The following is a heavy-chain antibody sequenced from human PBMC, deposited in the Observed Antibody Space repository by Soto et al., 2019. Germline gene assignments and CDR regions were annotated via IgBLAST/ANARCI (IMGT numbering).Heavy chain of an antibody. CDR3: ARSGPYSGSYFYFDY. D-gene: IGHD1-26*01. Sequence: LRLSCAASGSTFSSYAMHWVRQAPGKGLEWVAVISYDGSNKYYADSVKGRFTISRDNSKNTLYLQMNSLRAEDTAVYYCARSGPYSGSYFYFDYWGQGTLVTVSS. J-gene: IGHJ4*02. CDR2: ISYDGSNK. CDR1: GSTFSSYA. V-gene: IGHV3-30-3*01.